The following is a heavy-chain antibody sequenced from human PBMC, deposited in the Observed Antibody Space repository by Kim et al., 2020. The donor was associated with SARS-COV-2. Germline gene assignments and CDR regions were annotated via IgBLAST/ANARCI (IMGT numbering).Heavy chain of an antibody. Sequence: GGSLRLSCAASGFTFSTYSMNWVRQAPGKGLEWVSSISSSSSYIDYADSMRGRFTISRDNANNALYLQMNSLRGDDTAVYYCARKGDYNHPLHVRGHGT. CDR1: GFTFSTYS. V-gene: IGHV3-21*01. CDR3: ARKGDYNHPLHV. J-gene: IGHJ4*01. CDR2: ISSSSSYI. D-gene: IGHD4-4*01.